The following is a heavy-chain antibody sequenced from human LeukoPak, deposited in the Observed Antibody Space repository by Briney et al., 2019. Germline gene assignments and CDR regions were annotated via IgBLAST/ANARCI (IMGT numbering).Heavy chain of an antibody. Sequence: SETLSLTCTVSGGSISSYYWSWTRQPPGKGLEWIGYIYYSGSTNYNPSLKSRVTISVDTSKNQFSLKLSSVTAADTAVYYCARHPRLPRQWLVVWYFDLWGRGTLVTVSS. CDR2: IYYSGST. CDR3: ARHPRLPRQWLVVWYFDL. J-gene: IGHJ2*01. CDR1: GGSISSYY. D-gene: IGHD6-19*01. V-gene: IGHV4-59*08.